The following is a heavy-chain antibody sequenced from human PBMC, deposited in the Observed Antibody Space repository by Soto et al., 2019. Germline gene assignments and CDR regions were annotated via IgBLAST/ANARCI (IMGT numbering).Heavy chain of an antibody. Sequence: GASVKVSFKASGYTFTDFYIHWVRQAPGQGPEWMAYIDPNSGGTKYAQRFQGRVTMTRSTPINTAYMDLSRLTSDDTAVYYCARGGRNVVVVPSTPPFSYWGQGTLVTVSS. CDR3: ARGGRNVVVVPSTPPFSY. V-gene: IGHV1-2*02. CDR1: GYTFTDFY. D-gene: IGHD2-15*01. J-gene: IGHJ4*02. CDR2: IDPNSGGT.